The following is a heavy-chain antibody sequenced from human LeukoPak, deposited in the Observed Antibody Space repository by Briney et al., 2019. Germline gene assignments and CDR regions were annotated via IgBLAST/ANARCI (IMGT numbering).Heavy chain of an antibody. J-gene: IGHJ5*02. V-gene: IGHV4-31*03. Sequence: PSQTLSLTCTVSGGSISSGGYYWSWIRQHPGKGLEWIGYIYYSGSTYYNPSLKSRVTISVDTSKNQFSLKLSSVTAADTAVYYCARDSPLNYDSSGYYAGWFDPWGQGTLVTVSS. CDR3: ARDSPLNYDSSGYYAGWFDP. CDR1: GGSISSGGYY. D-gene: IGHD3-22*01. CDR2: IYYSGST.